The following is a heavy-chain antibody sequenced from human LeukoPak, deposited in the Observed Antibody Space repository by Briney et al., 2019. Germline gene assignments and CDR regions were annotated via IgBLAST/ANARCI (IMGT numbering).Heavy chain of an antibody. Sequence: SVKVSCKASGGTFSSYAISWVRQAPGQGLEWMGGIIPIFGTANYAQKFQGRDTITADESTSTAYMELSSLRSEDTAVYYCAPSPHYYDSSGYYYWFDPWGQGTLVTVSS. V-gene: IGHV1-69*13. CDR1: GGTFSSYA. D-gene: IGHD3-22*01. CDR3: APSPHYYDSSGYYYWFDP. J-gene: IGHJ5*02. CDR2: IIPIFGTA.